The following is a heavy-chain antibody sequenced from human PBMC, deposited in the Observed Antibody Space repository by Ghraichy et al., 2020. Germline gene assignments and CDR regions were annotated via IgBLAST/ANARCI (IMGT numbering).Heavy chain of an antibody. CDR2: IYTSGST. Sequence: SETLSLTCTVSGGSISRYYWSWIRQPAGKGLEWIGRIYTSGSTNYNPSLKSRVTMSVDTSKNQFSLKLSSVTAADTAVYYCAREGELRYCSSTSCPRFDPWGQGTLVTVSS. CDR3: AREGELRYCSSTSCPRFDP. J-gene: IGHJ5*02. D-gene: IGHD2-2*01. CDR1: GGSISRYY. V-gene: IGHV4-4*07.